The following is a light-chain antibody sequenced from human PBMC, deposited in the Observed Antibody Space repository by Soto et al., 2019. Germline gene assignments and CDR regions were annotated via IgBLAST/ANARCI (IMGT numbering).Light chain of an antibody. V-gene: IGKV3-20*01. CDR1: QSVASGH. Sequence: EIVLTQAPGTLSLSPGERATLSCRASQSVASGHVDWDQQTPGQAPRILGSEASSRATGSPDRFSGSASGADFTLTSSRLEPEDSAMYSCQQYGTATITFGQGTRLDI. CDR3: QQYGTATIT. CDR2: EAS. J-gene: IGKJ5*01.